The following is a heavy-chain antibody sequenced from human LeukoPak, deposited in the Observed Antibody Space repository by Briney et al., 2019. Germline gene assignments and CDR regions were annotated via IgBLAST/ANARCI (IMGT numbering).Heavy chain of an antibody. Sequence: SETLSLTCTVSGGSISSGDYYWSWIRQPPGKGLEWIGYIYYSGSTYYNPSLKSRVTISVDTSKNQFSLKLSSVTAADTAVYYCARGNWNAAVFNRWGQGTLVTVSS. D-gene: IGHD1-1*01. CDR2: IYYSGST. CDR3: ARGNWNAAVFNR. V-gene: IGHV4-30-4*01. CDR1: GGSISSGDYY. J-gene: IGHJ5*02.